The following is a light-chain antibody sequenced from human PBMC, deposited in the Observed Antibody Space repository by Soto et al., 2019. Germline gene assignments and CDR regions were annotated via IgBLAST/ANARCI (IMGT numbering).Light chain of an antibody. CDR3: QQYGSSPFP. Sequence: EIALTQSPGTLSLSPGERATLSCRASQSVSSSYLAWYQQKPGQAPRVLIYGASSRATGIPDRFSGRGSGTDFTLTISRLEPEDFAVYYCQQYGSSPFPFGQGTRLEIK. J-gene: IGKJ5*01. CDR2: GAS. V-gene: IGKV3-20*01. CDR1: QSVSSSY.